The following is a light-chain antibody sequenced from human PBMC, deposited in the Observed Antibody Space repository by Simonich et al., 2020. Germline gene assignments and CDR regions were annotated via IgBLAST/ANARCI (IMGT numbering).Light chain of an antibody. CDR1: QSVLYSSNKKNY. J-gene: IGKJ3*01. Sequence: DIVMTQPPDSLAVSLGERATINCKSSQSVLYSSNKKNYLAWYQQKPGQPPKLIIYWTSNRESGVPDRISGSGSGTDFTLTISSMQAEDVAVYYCQQYYSTPLTFGPGTKVDIK. CDR2: WTS. CDR3: QQYYSTPLT. V-gene: IGKV4-1*01.